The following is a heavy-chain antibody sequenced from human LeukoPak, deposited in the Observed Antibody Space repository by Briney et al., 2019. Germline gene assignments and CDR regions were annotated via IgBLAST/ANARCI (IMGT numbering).Heavy chain of an antibody. CDR3: ARDEAAYSGSPLDY. D-gene: IGHD1-26*01. CDR1: GFTFSSYA. J-gene: IGHJ4*02. Sequence: GGSLRLSCAAPGFTFSSYAMHWVRQAPGKGLEWVAVISYDGSNKYYADSVKGRFTISRDNSKNTPYLQMNSLRAEDTAVYYCARDEAAYSGSPLDYWGQGTLVTVSS. CDR2: ISYDGSNK. V-gene: IGHV3-30-3*01.